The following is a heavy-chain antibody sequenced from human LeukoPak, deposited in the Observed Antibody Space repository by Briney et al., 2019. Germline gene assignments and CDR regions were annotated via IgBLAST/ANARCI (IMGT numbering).Heavy chain of an antibody. J-gene: IGHJ3*02. Sequence: SVKVSCKASGGTFSSYAISWVRQAPGQGLEWMGGIIPIFGTANYAQKFQGRVTITADESTSTAYMELSSLRSEDTAVYYCARDRSDYYDSTDDAFDIWGQGTMVTASS. D-gene: IGHD3-22*01. CDR1: GGTFSSYA. V-gene: IGHV1-69*01. CDR2: IIPIFGTA. CDR3: ARDRSDYYDSTDDAFDI.